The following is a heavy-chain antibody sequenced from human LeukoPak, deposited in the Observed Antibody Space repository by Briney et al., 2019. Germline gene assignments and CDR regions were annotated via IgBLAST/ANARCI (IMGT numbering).Heavy chain of an antibody. Sequence: GSLRLSCAASGFTFSSYSMNWVRQAPGQGLEWVSYISSSSSTIHYANSVKGRFTISRDNAKNSLYLQMNSLRDEDTDVYYCARKDVAPYGDYDYWGQGTLVTVSS. J-gene: IGHJ4*02. CDR1: GFTFSSYS. CDR3: ARKDVAPYGDYDY. V-gene: IGHV3-48*02. D-gene: IGHD4-17*01. CDR2: ISSSSSTI.